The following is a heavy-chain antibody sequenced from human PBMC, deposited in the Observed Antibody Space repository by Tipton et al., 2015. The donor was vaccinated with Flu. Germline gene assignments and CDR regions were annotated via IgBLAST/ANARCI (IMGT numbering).Heavy chain of an antibody. CDR3: ARVTLGGGTLAAADLYFDY. V-gene: IGHV1-46*01. Sequence: QSGAEVKKPGASVKVSCKASGYTFTSYYMHWVRQAPGQGLEWMGIINPSGGSTSYAQKFQGRVTMTRDTSTSTVYMELSSLRSEDTAVYYCARVTLGGGTLAAADLYFDYWGQGTLVTVSS. CDR1: GYTFTSYY. CDR2: INPSGGST. D-gene: IGHD6-13*01. J-gene: IGHJ4*02.